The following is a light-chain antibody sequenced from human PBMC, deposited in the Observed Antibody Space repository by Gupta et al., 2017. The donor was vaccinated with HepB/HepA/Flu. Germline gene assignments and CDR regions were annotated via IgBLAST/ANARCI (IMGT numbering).Light chain of an antibody. V-gene: IGLV2-11*01. J-gene: IGLJ1*01. CDR2: DVS. Sequence: QSALTQPRSVSGSPGQSVTIPCTGTSSDVGGYNYVSWYQQHPGKAPKLMIYDVSKRPSGVPDRFSGSKSGNTASLTISGLQAEDEADYYFCSYAGSYVFGTGTKVTVL. CDR3: CSYAGSYV. CDR1: SSDVGGYNY.